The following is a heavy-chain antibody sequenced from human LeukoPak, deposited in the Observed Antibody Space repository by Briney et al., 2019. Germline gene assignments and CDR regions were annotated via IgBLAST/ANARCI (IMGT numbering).Heavy chain of an antibody. CDR2: IVVGSGNT. Sequence: SVKVSCKASGFTFTSSAMQWVRQARGQRLEWIGWIVVGSGNTNYAQKFQERVTITRDMSTSTAYMELSSVRSEDTAVYYCAAVGHSSRRLTFDYWGQGTLVTVSS. CDR3: AAVGHSSRRLTFDY. V-gene: IGHV1-58*02. J-gene: IGHJ4*02. D-gene: IGHD6-13*01. CDR1: GFTFTSSA.